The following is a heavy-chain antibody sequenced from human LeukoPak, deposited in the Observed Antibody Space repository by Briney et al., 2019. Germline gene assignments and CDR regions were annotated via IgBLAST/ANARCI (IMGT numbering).Heavy chain of an antibody. CDR1: GYSFTSYW. V-gene: IGHV5-51*01. J-gene: IGHJ6*03. CDR3: ARHPTHYCSSTSCYGRYYYYYMDV. CDR2: IYPGDSDT. Sequence: GESLKISCQGSGYSFTSYWIGWVRQMPGKGLEWMGIIYPGDSDTRYSPSFQGQVTISADKSISTAYLQWSSLTASDTAMYYCARHPTHYCSSTSCYGRYYYYYMDVWGKGTTVTVSS. D-gene: IGHD2-2*01.